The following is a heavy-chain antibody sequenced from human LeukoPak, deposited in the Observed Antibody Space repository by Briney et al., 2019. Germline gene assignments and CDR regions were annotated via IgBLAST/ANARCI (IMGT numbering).Heavy chain of an antibody. D-gene: IGHD6-19*01. V-gene: IGHV4-59*01. CDR3: ARDSRAAGLDY. J-gene: IGHJ4*02. Sequence: SETLSLTCTVSGGSISSYYWSWIRQPPGKGLEWIGYIYYSGSTNYNPSLKSRVTISVDTSKNQFFLKLSSVTAADTAVYYCARDSRAAGLDYWGQGTLVTVSS. CDR2: IYYSGST. CDR1: GGSISSYY.